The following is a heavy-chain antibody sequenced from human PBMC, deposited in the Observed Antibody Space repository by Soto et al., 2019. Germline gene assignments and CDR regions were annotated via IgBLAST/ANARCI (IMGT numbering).Heavy chain of an antibody. D-gene: IGHD3-10*01. V-gene: IGHV1-69*08. CDR2: IIPILGIA. CDR3: ARDHNYYGSGGGTAFDY. Sequence: QVQLVQSGAEVKKPGSSVKVSCKASGGTFSSYTISWVRQAPGQGLEWMGRIIPILGIANYAQKFQGRVTITADKSTSTAYRERSSLRSEDTAVYYCARDHNYYGSGGGTAFDYWGQGTLVTVSS. J-gene: IGHJ4*02. CDR1: GGTFSSYT.